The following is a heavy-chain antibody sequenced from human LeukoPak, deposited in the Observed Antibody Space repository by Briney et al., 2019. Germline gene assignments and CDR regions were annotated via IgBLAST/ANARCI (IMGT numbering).Heavy chain of an antibody. CDR1: GGSISSGGYY. Sequence: PSQTLSLTCTVSGGSISSGGYYWSWIRQHPGKGLEWVGYIYYSGSTYYNPSLKSRVTISVDTSKNQFSLKLSSVTAADTAVYYCARTSYCSSTSCYARGNWFDPWGQGTLVTVSS. CDR2: IYYSGST. V-gene: IGHV4-31*03. D-gene: IGHD2-2*01. CDR3: ARTSYCSSTSCYARGNWFDP. J-gene: IGHJ5*02.